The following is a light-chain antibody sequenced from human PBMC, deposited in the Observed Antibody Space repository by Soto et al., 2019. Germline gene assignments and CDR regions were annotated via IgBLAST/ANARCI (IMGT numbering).Light chain of an antibody. V-gene: IGKV3-11*01. CDR3: HQRSNWWT. Sequence: EIVLTQSPATLSLSPGERATLSCRASQSVSSYLAWYQQKPGQAPRLLIYDASNRATGIPARFSGSGSGTDFTLTIGSLEPEDFAVYYCHQRSNWWTFGQGTKVDIK. CDR2: DAS. J-gene: IGKJ1*01. CDR1: QSVSSY.